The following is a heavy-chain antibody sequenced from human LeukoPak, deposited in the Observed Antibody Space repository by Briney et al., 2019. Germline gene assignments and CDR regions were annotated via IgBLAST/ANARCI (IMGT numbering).Heavy chain of an antibody. J-gene: IGHJ4*02. CDR3: ARYSSSWHANDY. Sequence: GGSLRLSCAASGFTFSTYWMHWVRQAPGKGLAWVSRISSDGGSVSYADSVRGRFTISRDNAKNTMYLQKNGLRAEDTAVYFCARYSSSWHANDYWGQGTLVTVSS. V-gene: IGHV3-74*01. CDR1: GFTFSTYW. CDR2: ISSDGGSV. D-gene: IGHD6-13*01.